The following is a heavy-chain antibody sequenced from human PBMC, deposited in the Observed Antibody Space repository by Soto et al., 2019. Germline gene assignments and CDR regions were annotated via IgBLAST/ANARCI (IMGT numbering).Heavy chain of an antibody. CDR2: IYYGGST. D-gene: IGHD3-9*01. CDR1: GGSISSYY. CDR3: ARLERYFGYAFDL. V-gene: IGHV4-59*08. J-gene: IGHJ3*01. Sequence: QVQLQESGPGLVKPSETLSLTCTVSGGSISSYYWSWIRQPPGKGLEWIGYIYYGGSTNDNPSLKSRIPISVDTSKNQCSLKLSSVTSADTAVYYCARLERYFGYAFDLWGQGTVVTVS.